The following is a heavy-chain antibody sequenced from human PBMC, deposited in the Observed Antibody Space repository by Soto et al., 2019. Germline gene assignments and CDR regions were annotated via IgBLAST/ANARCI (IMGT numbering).Heavy chain of an antibody. J-gene: IGHJ3*02. V-gene: IGHV3-23*01. Sequence: EVQLLESGGGLVQPGGSLRLSCAASGFTFSSYAMSWVRQAPGKGLEWVSAISGSGGSTYYADSVKGRFTISRDNSKNTLYLQMNSLRAEDTAVYYCAKPSRFLEWFYSGDAFDIWGQGTMVTVSS. CDR2: ISGSGGST. CDR1: GFTFSSYA. D-gene: IGHD3-3*01. CDR3: AKPSRFLEWFYSGDAFDI.